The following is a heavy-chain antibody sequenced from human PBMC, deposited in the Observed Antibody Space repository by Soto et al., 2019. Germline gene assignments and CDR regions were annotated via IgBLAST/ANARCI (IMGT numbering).Heavy chain of an antibody. D-gene: IGHD2-15*01. CDR1: GGSISSGGYY. V-gene: IGHV4-31*03. CDR3: ARSAVDCSGGSCYVRRAEYFQH. CDR2: IYYSGST. Sequence: QVQLQESGPGLVKPSQTLSLTCTVSGGSISSGGYYWSWIRQHPGKGLEWIGYIYYSGSTYYNPSLKSRVTISVDTSKTQFSLKLSSVTAADTAVYYCARSAVDCSGGSCYVRRAEYFQHWGQGTLVTVSS. J-gene: IGHJ1*01.